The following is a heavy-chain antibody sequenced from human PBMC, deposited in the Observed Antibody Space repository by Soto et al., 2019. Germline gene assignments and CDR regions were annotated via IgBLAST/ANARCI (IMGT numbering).Heavy chain of an antibody. V-gene: IGHV4-39*01. J-gene: IGHJ4*02. CDR3: ARLYSSHPFYFSRSY. D-gene: IGHD2-21*01. CDR1: SGTVDTNSYY. CDR2: VYHTGTT. Sequence: PSETLSLTCTVSSGTVDTNSYYWGWIRQPPGKGLEWVGSVYHTGTTYYNPSLKSRVTMSVDTSKNQFSLMLSSVTAPDTAIYYCARLYSSHPFYFSRSYWGLGILVTVSS.